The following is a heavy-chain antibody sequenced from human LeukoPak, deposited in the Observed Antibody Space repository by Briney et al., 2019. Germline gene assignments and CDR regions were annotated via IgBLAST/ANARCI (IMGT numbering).Heavy chain of an antibody. CDR2: VYYSGST. Sequence: SETLSLTCTVSGGSIRSDFWSWIRQPPGKGLEWNGYVYYSGSTNYSPSLNSRVTISIDTSKNQFSLKLSSVTAADTAVYYCARAKPHDYVWGSYRYRGLGGSNPTFDYWGQGTLVTVSS. J-gene: IGHJ4*02. CDR3: ARAKPHDYVWGSYRYRGLGGSNPTFDY. V-gene: IGHV4-59*12. D-gene: IGHD3-16*02. CDR1: GGSIRSDF.